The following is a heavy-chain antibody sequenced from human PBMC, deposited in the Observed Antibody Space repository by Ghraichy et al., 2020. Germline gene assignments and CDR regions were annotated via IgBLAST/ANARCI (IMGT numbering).Heavy chain of an antibody. CDR1: GFIVSNNQ. Sequence: GGSLRLSCAASGFIVSNNQMTWVRQPPGKGLEWVSVIYAGGTTYYADSVKGRFTISRDDYKNTLYLQMNSLRAEDTAVYYCAKGGNSPDYWGQGTLVTVSS. CDR2: IYAGGTT. J-gene: IGHJ4*02. CDR3: AKGGNSPDY. V-gene: IGHV3-53*01. D-gene: IGHD4-23*01.